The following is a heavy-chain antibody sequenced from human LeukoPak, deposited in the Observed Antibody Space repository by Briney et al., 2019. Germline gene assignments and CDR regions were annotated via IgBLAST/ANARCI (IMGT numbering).Heavy chain of an antibody. D-gene: IGHD2-21*02. CDR3: ARDKVAYCGGDCSNFDY. CDR1: GFTFSSYS. V-gene: IGHV3-21*01. J-gene: IGHJ4*02. Sequence: GGSLRLSCAASGFTFSSYSMNWVRQAPGKGLEWVSSISSSSSYIYYADSVKGRFTISRDNAKNSLYLQMNSLRAEDTAVYYCARDKVAYCGGDCSNFDYWGQGTLVTVSS. CDR2: ISSSSSYI.